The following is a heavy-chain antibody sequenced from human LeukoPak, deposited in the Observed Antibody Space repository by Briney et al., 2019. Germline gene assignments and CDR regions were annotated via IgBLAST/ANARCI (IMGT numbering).Heavy chain of an antibody. V-gene: IGHV1-2*06. D-gene: IGHD1-26*01. CDR1: GYTFTSYY. J-gene: IGHJ3*02. CDR2: INPNSGGT. Sequence: GASVKVSCKASGYTFTSYYMHWVRQAPGQGLEWMGRINPNSGGTNYAQKFQGRVTMTRDTSISTAYMELSRLRSDDTAVYYCARAGKVGAGAFDIWGQGTMVTVSS. CDR3: ARAGKVGAGAFDI.